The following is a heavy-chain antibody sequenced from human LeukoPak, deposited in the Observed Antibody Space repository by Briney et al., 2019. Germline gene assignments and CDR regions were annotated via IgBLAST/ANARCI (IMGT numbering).Heavy chain of an antibody. V-gene: IGHV3-74*01. Sequence: PGGSLRLPCAASGYPYRRYWMYWVRHAPGKGLVRVSRINTDGSSTNYADSVMCRCTTSKDNAKNTLYLQKNRLRAEDTAVYYGAREVYCNENYWGQGTLFTVSS. CDR2: INTDGSST. D-gene: IGHD1-1*01. J-gene: IGHJ4*02. CDR3: AREVYCNENY. CDR1: GYPYRRYW.